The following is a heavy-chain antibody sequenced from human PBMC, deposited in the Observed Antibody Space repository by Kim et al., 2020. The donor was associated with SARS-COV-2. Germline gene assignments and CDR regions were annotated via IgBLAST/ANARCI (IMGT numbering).Heavy chain of an antibody. CDR3: ARVKYYDFWSGYYMRPRSYYYYGMDV. V-gene: IGHV4-34*01. Sequence: SETLSLTCAVYGGSFSGYYWSWIRQPPGKGLEWIGEINHSGSTNYNPSLKSRVTISVDTSKNQFSLKLSSVTAADTAVYYCARVKYYDFWSGYYMRPRSYYYYGMDVWGQGTTVTVSS. CDR2: INHSGST. J-gene: IGHJ6*02. CDR1: GGSFSGYY. D-gene: IGHD3-3*01.